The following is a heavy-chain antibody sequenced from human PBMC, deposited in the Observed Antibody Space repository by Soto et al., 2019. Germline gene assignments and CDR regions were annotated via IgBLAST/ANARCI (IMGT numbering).Heavy chain of an antibody. CDR2: IYWNDDK. V-gene: IGHV2-5*01. D-gene: IGHD1-1*01. Sequence: ESGPTLVNPTQTLTLTCTFSGFSLSTSGVGVGWIRQPPGKALEWLALIYWNDDKRYSPSLKSRLTITNDTSKNQVVLTMIIMDPVDTATYYCAHNEGTAYYYYGMDVWGQGTTVTVSS. CDR3: AHNEGTAYYYYGMDV. CDR1: GFSLSTSGVG. J-gene: IGHJ6*02.